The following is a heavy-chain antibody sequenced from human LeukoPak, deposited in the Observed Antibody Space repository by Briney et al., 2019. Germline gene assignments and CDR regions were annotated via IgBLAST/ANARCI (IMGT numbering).Heavy chain of an antibody. J-gene: IGHJ4*02. Sequence: SSETLSLTCTVSGGSISSSSYYWGWIRQPPGKGLEWIASIYYSGTTYYNPSLKSRVSISADTSKNQFSLKLSSVTAADTAVYYCPSRGCLVGLVDHWGQGTLVTVSS. CDR3: PSRGCLVGLVDH. V-gene: IGHV4-39*01. D-gene: IGHD2-2*01. CDR2: IYYSGTT. CDR1: GGSISSSSYY.